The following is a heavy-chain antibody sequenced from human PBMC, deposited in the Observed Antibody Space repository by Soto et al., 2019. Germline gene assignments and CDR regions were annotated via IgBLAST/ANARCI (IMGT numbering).Heavy chain of an antibody. D-gene: IGHD2-21*01. CDR2: INPSGST. CDR3: ARDKIAGLFDY. CDR1: GGSFSGYY. J-gene: IGHJ4*02. V-gene: IGHV4-34*01. Sequence: QVQLQQWGAGLLKPSETLSLTCAVYGGSFSGYYWTWIRQPPWTGLEWIGEINPSGSTNYNPSLRERLTISVDPSKNQFSMKLTSVTAADTAVYYCARDKIAGLFDYWGQGTLVTVSS.